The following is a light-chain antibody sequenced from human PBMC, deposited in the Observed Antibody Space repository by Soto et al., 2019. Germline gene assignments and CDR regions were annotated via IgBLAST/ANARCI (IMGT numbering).Light chain of an antibody. CDR1: NSNIGRYS. CDR2: SDD. CDR3: AAWDDKLSGPL. J-gene: IGLJ3*02. V-gene: IGLV1-44*01. Sequence: QAVVTQPPSLSGTPGQRVTISCSGSNSNIGRYSVSWYQHFPGTAPKILIYSDDERPSGVHDLFSGSNSGSSASLAISGLHSEDADEYYCAAWDDKLSGPLFGGGTKLTVL.